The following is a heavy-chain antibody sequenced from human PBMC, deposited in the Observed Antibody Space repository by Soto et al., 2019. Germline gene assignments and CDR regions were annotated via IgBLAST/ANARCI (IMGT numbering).Heavy chain of an antibody. CDR2: IYPGDSDT. J-gene: IGHJ6*03. CDR3: ARLFEVRYQGSYSYMDV. Sequence: GESLKISCKGSGYSFTSYWIGWVRQMPGKGLEWMGTIYPGDSDTRYSPSFQGQVTISADKSISTAYLQWSSLKASDTAMYYCARLFEVRYQGSYSYMDVWGKGTTVTVSS. CDR1: GYSFTSYW. V-gene: IGHV5-51*01. D-gene: IGHD2-2*01.